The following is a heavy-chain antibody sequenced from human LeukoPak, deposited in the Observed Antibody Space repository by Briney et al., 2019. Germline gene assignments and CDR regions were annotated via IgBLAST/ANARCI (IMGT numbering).Heavy chain of an antibody. J-gene: IGHJ4*02. CDR2: IYYSGST. CDR1: GGSISSSSYY. Sequence: SETLSLTCTVSGGSISSSSYYWGWIRQPPGKGLEWIGSIYYSGSTYYNPSLKSRVTISVDTSKNQFSLKLSSVTAADTAMYYCARGRGGYSGYVPIDYWGQGTLVTVSS. D-gene: IGHD5-12*01. CDR3: ARGRGGYSGYVPIDY. V-gene: IGHV4-39*07.